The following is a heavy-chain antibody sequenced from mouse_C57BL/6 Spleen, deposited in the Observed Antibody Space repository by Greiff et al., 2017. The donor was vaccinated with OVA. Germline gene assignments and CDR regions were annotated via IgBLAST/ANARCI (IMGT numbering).Heavy chain of an antibody. V-gene: IGHV1-75*01. J-gene: IGHJ2*01. CDR1: GYTFTDYY. CDR3: NYYGSSYEGFDY. D-gene: IGHD1-1*01. Sequence: VQLQQSGPELVKPGASVKISCKASGYTFTDYYINWVKQRPGQGLEWIGWIFPGSGSTYYNEKFKGKATLTVDKSSSTAYMLLSSLTSEDSAIYFANYYGSSYEGFDYWGQGTTLTVSS. CDR2: IFPGSGST.